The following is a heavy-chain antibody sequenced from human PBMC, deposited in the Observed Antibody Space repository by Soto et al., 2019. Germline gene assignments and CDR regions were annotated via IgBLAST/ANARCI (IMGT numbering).Heavy chain of an antibody. J-gene: IGHJ4*02. CDR3: ARGRVATIKIDY. V-gene: IGHV1-69*13. Sequence: SVKVSCKASGGTFSSYAISWVRQAPGQGLEWMGGIIPIFGTANYAQKFQGRVTITADESTSTAYMELSSLRSEDTAVYYCARGRVATIKIDYLGQGTLVTISS. CDR1: GGTFSSYA. D-gene: IGHD5-12*01. CDR2: IIPIFGTA.